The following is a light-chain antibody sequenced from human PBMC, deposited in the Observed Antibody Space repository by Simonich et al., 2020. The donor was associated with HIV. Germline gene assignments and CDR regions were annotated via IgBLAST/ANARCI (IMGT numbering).Light chain of an antibody. V-gene: IGLV2-14*03. Sequence: QSALTQPASVSGSPGQSITISCTGTSSDVGGYNSVSWYQQHPGKAPKLMIYDVMNRPSWVSNRFSGSKSGNTASLTISGLQAEDEADYYCSSYTSSSTLVFGGGTKLTVL. CDR2: DVM. CDR1: SSDVGGYNS. CDR3: SSYTSSSTLV. J-gene: IGLJ2*01.